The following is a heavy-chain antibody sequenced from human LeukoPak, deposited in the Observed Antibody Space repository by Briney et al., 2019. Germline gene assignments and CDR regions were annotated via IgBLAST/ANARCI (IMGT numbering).Heavy chain of an antibody. Sequence: SETLSLTCTVSGGSISNYYWSWIRQPPGKGLEWLGYISYSASSNYNPSLKSRVTISVDTSKKQFSLKLRSVTAADTAVYYCARHEWGITNAFDIWGQGTMVTVSS. CDR1: GGSISNYY. J-gene: IGHJ3*02. V-gene: IGHV4-59*08. CDR2: ISYSASS. D-gene: IGHD1-14*01. CDR3: ARHEWGITNAFDI.